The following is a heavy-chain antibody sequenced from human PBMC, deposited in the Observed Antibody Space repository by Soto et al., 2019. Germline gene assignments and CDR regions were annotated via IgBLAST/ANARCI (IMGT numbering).Heavy chain of an antibody. J-gene: IGHJ4*02. Sequence: SETLSLTCTFSGGSISSSSYYWGWIRQPPGKGLEWIGSIYYSGSTYYNPSLKSRVTISVDTSKNQFSLKLSSVTAADTAVYYCARENSSPIYYFDYWGQGTLVTVSS. CDR1: GGSISSSSYY. V-gene: IGHV4-39*07. CDR3: ARENSSPIYYFDY. D-gene: IGHD1-7*01. CDR2: IYYSGST.